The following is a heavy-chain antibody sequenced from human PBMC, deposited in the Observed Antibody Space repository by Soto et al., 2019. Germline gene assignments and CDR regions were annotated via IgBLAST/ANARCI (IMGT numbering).Heavy chain of an antibody. CDR2: IYHSGST. V-gene: IGHV4-30-2*01. CDR3: ARGVTGTPSSDY. Sequence: SETLSLTCAVSGGSISSGGYSWSWIRQPPGKGLEWIGYIYHSGSTYYNPSLKSRVTISVDRSKNQFSLKLSSVTAADTAVYYCARGVTGTPSSDYWGQGTLVTVSS. CDR1: GGSISSGGYS. D-gene: IGHD1-20*01. J-gene: IGHJ4*02.